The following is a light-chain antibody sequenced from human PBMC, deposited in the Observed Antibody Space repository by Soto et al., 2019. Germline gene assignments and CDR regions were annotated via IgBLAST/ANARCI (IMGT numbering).Light chain of an antibody. J-gene: IGLJ3*02. V-gene: IGLV2-23*03. Sequence: QSALTQPASVSGSPGQSITISCTGTTSDVGGYNLVSWFRQHPGKAPKLMIYEGSQRPSGVSNRVSGSKSGNTASLTISGLQAEDEADYFCCSYAGSTTFWVFGGGTKVT. CDR3: CSYAGSTTFWV. CDR2: EGS. CDR1: TSDVGGYNL.